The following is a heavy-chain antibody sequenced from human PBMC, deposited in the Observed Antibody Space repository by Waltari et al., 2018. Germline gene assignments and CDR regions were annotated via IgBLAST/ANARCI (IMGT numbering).Heavy chain of an antibody. D-gene: IGHD1-26*01. CDR1: GFTFSSYL. V-gene: IGHV3-74*03. CDR3: AREVAAFDALNL. CDR2: INNVGNSA. J-gene: IGHJ3*01. Sequence: VQLEEAGGGQVQPGESLRLSCAASGFTFSSYLMHWVRQAPGEGLEWVSSINNVGNSAKYADSVKGRFTISRDNAKNTLYLQMNSLRVGDTAVYYCAREVAAFDALNLWGQGTMVTVSS.